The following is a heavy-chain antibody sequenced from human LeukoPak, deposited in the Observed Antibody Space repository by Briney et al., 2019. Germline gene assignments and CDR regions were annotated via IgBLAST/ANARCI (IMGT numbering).Heavy chain of an antibody. CDR3: ARVSRDGYNPYFDY. CDR1: GFTVSSNY. D-gene: IGHD5-24*01. CDR2: IYSGGST. V-gene: IGHV3-66*02. J-gene: IGHJ4*02. Sequence: GGSLRLSCAAFGFTVSSNYMSWVRQAPGKGLEWVSVIYSGGSTYYADSVKGRFTISRDNSKNTLYLQMNSLRAEDTAVYYCARVSRDGYNPYFDYWGQGTLVTVSS.